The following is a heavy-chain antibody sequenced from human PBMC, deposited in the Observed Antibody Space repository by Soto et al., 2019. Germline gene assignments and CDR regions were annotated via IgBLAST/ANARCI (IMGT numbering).Heavy chain of an antibody. J-gene: IGHJ4*02. CDR1: GFTFSSYG. CDR2: ISYDGSNK. D-gene: IGHD6-19*01. Sequence: QVQLVESGGGVVQPGRSLRLSCAASGFTFSSYGMHWVRQAPGKGLEWVAVISYDGSNKYYADSVKGRFTISRDNSXNXXYLQMNSLRAEDTAVYYCAKEWEEYSSGWRSVLGYWGQGTLVTVSS. V-gene: IGHV3-30*18. CDR3: AKEWEEYSSGWRSVLGY.